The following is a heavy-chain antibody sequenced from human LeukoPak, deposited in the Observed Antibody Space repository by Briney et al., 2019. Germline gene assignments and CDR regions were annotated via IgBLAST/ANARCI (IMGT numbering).Heavy chain of an antibody. CDR1: GFPFNNYA. CDR3: TKTTTGYSSGQYPGWPADH. CDR2: FFWSGGRA. Sequence: GGSLRLSCTASGFPFNNYAMSWVRQAPRKGLEWVAGFFWSGGRAQYADSEKGRFTISRDNSKNTVYLQMYSRRGEDTAVYYCTKTTTGYSSGQYPGWPADHWGQGALVTVSS. J-gene: IGHJ4*02. D-gene: IGHD3-22*01. V-gene: IGHV3-23*01.